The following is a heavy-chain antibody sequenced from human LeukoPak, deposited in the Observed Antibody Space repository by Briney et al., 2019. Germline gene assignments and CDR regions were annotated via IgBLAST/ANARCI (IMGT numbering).Heavy chain of an antibody. Sequence: ASVKVSCKASGYTFTSYDINWVRQATRQGLEWMGWMNPNSGNTGYAQKFQGRVTMTRNTSISTAYMELSSLRSEDTAVYYCAIDYYYGSGSYYKTRDYWGQGTLVTVSS. CDR1: GYTFTSYD. J-gene: IGHJ4*02. V-gene: IGHV1-8*01. CDR3: AIDYYYGSGSYYKTRDY. CDR2: MNPNSGNT. D-gene: IGHD3-10*01.